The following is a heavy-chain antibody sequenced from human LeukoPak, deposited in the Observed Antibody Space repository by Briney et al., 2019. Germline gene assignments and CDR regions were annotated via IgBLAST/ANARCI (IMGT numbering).Heavy chain of an antibody. V-gene: IGHV4-31*03. J-gene: IGHJ5*02. D-gene: IGHD1-7*01. CDR2: IYYSGST. CDR1: GGSISSGGYY. Sequence: TLSLTCTVSGGSISSGGYYWSWIRQHPGKGLEWIGYIYYSGSTYYNPSLKSRVTISVDTSKNQFSLKLSSVTAADTAVYYCARVPELRSWFDPWGQGTLVTVSS. CDR3: ARVPELRSWFDP.